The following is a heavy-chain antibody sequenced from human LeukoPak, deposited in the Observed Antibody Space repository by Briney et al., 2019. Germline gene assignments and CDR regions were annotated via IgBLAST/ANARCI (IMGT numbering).Heavy chain of an antibody. CDR3: ARDGKDDILTGYTYGMDV. J-gene: IGHJ6*02. V-gene: IGHV3-48*01. CDR2: ISSSSTI. Sequence: GGSLRLSCAGSGFTFSNAWMSWVRQAPGKGLEWVSYISSSSTIYYADSVKGRFTISRDNAKNSLYLQMNSLRAEDTAVYYCARDGKDDILTGYTYGMDVWGQGTTVTVSS. D-gene: IGHD3-9*01. CDR1: GFTFSNAW.